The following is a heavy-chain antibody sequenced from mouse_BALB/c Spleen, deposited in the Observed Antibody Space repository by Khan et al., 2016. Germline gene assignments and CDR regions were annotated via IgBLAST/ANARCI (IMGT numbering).Heavy chain of an antibody. D-gene: IGHD1-1*01. J-gene: IGHJ3*01. CDR1: GYTFTNYG. CDR3: ARPDYGSGRGFAY. Sequence: QIQLVQSGPELKKPGETVRISCKASGYTFTNYGMNWVKQAPGKGLKWMGWINTYTGEPTYADDFKGRFAFSLDTSASTAYLQINNLKNEDTATYFCARPDYGSGRGFAYWGQGTLVTVSA. V-gene: IGHV9-3-1*01. CDR2: INTYTGEP.